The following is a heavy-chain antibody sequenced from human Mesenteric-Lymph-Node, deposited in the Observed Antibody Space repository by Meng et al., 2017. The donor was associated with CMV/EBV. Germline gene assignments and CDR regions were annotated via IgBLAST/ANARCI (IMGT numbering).Heavy chain of an antibody. J-gene: IGHJ6*02. CDR2: INSDGSST. CDR1: GFTFSSYW. V-gene: IGHV3-74*01. Sequence: GESLKISCAASGFTFSSYWMHWVRQAPGKGLVWVSRINSDGSSTSYADSVKGRFTISRDNAKNTLYLQMNSLRAEDTAVYYCARVEEIYGSSWYLYYYGMDVWGQGTTVTVSS. D-gene: IGHD6-13*01. CDR3: ARVEEIYGSSWYLYYYGMDV.